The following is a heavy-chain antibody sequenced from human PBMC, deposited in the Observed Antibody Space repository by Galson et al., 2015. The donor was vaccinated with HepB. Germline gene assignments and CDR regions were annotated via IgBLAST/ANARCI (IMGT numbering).Heavy chain of an antibody. J-gene: IGHJ5*02. D-gene: IGHD2-2*01. CDR1: GYTFTSYW. Sequence: QSGAEVKKPGESLKISCKGSGYTFTSYWIGWVRQMPGKGLEWMGIIYPVNSDTRYSPSFQGQVTISADMSISTAYLQWSSLQASDTAMYYCARFCRSSSCFSPWFDPWGQGTLVTVSS. CDR3: ARFCRSSSCFSPWFDP. CDR2: IYPVNSDT. V-gene: IGHV5-51*01.